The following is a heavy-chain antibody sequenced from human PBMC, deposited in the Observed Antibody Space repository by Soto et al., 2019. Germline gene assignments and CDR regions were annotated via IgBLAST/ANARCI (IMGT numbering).Heavy chain of an antibody. CDR2: ISSSGSTI. CDR1: GFTFSDYY. CDR3: ARDPVVVVPAAGYMYFDY. J-gene: IGHJ4*02. D-gene: IGHD2-2*01. V-gene: IGHV3-11*01. Sequence: GGSLRLSCAASGFTFSDYYMSWIRQAPGKGLEWVSYISSSGSTIYYADSVKGRFTISRDNAKNSLYLQMNSLRAEDTAVYYCARDPVVVVPAAGYMYFDYWGQGTLVTVSS.